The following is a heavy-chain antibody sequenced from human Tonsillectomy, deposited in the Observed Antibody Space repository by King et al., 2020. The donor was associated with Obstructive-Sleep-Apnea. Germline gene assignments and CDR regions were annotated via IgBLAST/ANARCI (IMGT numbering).Heavy chain of an antibody. V-gene: IGHV4-59*01. D-gene: IGHD5-12*01. CDR3: VRVQGYSGYDHYFDY. CDR1: GGSISSYY. Sequence: QLQESGPGLVKPSETLSLTCTVSGGSISSYYWSWIRQPPGKGLEWMGYMYYSGTTNYNPSLKSRVTISGDTSKNQVSLKLSSVTAADTAVYYCVRVQGYSGYDHYFDYWGQGTLVTVSS. J-gene: IGHJ4*02. CDR2: MYYSGTT.